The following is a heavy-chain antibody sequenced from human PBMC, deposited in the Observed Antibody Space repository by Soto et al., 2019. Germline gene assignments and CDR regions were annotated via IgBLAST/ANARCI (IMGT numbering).Heavy chain of an antibody. CDR2: SIPILGIA. D-gene: IGHD3-22*01. Sequence: QVQLVQSGAEVKKPGSSVKVSCKASGGTFSSYTISWVRQAPGQGLAWMGRSIPILGIANYAQKFQGRVTITADKSTSTAYMELRRLRSEDTAVYYCARERNYYDSSCYRDYWGQGTLVTVSS. CDR1: GGTFSSYT. J-gene: IGHJ4*02. CDR3: ARERNYYDSSCYRDY. V-gene: IGHV1-69*08.